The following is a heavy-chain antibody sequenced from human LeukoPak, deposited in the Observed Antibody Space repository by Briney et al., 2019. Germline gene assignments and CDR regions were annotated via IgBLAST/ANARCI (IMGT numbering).Heavy chain of an antibody. CDR1: GGSFSGYY. CDR2: INHSGST. CDR3: ARSPRGPYRRADI. J-gene: IGHJ3*02. D-gene: IGHD3-10*01. V-gene: IGHV4-34*01. Sequence: SETLSLTCAVYGGSFSGYYWSWIRQPPGKGLEWIGEINHSGSTNYNPSLKSRVTIPVDTSKNQFSLKLSSVTAADTAVYYCARSPRGPYRRADIWAKGQWSPSLQ.